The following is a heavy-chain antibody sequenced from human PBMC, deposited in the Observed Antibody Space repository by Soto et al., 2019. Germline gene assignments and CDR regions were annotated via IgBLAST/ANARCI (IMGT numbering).Heavy chain of an antibody. CDR3: ARQTYFYDSSGYYGY. CDR1: GGSISSYY. J-gene: IGHJ4*02. V-gene: IGHV4-59*01. Sequence: QVQLQESGPGLVKPSETLSLTCTVSGGSISSYYLSWIRQPPGKGLEWIGDIYYSATTNYNPSLKIRVTISVDTSKSPFSLKLSSVTAADTAVYYCARQTYFYDSSGYYGYWGQGTLVTVSS. CDR2: IYYSATT. D-gene: IGHD3-22*01.